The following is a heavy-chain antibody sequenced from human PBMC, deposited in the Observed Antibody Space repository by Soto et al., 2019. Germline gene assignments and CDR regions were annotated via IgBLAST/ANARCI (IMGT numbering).Heavy chain of an antibody. CDR2: INPSGGST. D-gene: IGHD6-6*01. CDR3: ARDFIAARRYYYYGMDV. J-gene: IGHJ6*02. CDR1: GYTFTIYY. Sequence: ASVKVSCKASGYTFTIYYMHGVRQSALQGLEWMGIINPSGGSTSYAQKFQGRVTMTRDTSTSTVYMELSSLRSEDTAVYYCARDFIAARRYYYYGMDVWGQGTTVTVSS. V-gene: IGHV1-46*01.